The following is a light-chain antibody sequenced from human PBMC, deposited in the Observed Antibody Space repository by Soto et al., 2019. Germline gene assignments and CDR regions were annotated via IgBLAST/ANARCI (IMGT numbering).Light chain of an antibody. V-gene: IGLV2-14*01. CDR2: EVS. J-gene: IGLJ3*02. CDR3: SAYTNTSSKV. CDR1: TSDIAAYYY. Sequence: QSALTQPASVSGSPGQSITISCTGSTSDIAAYYYVSWYQQHPGKAPKLVIYEVSHRPSGVSNRFSGSRSGITASLTISGLQAEDAADYYCSAYTNTSSKVFGGGTKLTVL.